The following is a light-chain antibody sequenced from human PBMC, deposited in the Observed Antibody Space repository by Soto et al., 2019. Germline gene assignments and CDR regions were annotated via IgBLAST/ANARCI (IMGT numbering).Light chain of an antibody. CDR3: QQLNRYPLS. CDR2: FAS. V-gene: IGKV1-9*01. CDR1: QGISYY. J-gene: IGKJ4*01. Sequence: DIQLTQSPSFVSASVGDRVTITCRASQGISYYVAWYRQKPGKAPDLLIYFASTLYSGVPSRFSGSGSGTEFTLTISSLEPEDSATYYCQQLNRYPLSFGGGTKVDIK.